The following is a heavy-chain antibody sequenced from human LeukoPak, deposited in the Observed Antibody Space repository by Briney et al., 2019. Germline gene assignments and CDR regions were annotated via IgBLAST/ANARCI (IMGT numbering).Heavy chain of an antibody. CDR2: ISWNSGSI. CDR1: GFTFDDYA. CDR3: AKASDRRYYDFWSGYYYYYGMDV. Sequence: GGSLRLSCAASGFTFDDYAMHWVRQAPGKGLEWVSGISWNSGSIGYADSVKGRFTISRDNAKNSLYLQMNSLRAEDTALYYCAKASDRRYYDFWSGYYYYYGMDVWGQGTTVTVSS. V-gene: IGHV3-9*01. D-gene: IGHD3-3*01. J-gene: IGHJ6*02.